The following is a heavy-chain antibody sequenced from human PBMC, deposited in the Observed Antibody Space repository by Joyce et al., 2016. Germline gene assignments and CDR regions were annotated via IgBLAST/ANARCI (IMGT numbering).Heavy chain of an antibody. CDR1: GYIFTRFY. CDR2: INPSGGSP. CDR3: ARQMHDFGDYEAFDP. J-gene: IGHJ5*02. Sequence: QVQLVQSGAAMKRPGASVKVSCKTSGYIFTRFYMHWVRQAPGQGLEWMGIINPSGGSPTYAPKFRDRVTMTRDTSTTTVYLEMSSLRPEDTAVDYCARQMHDFGDYEAFDPWGQGTL. V-gene: IGHV1-46*01. D-gene: IGHD4-17*01.